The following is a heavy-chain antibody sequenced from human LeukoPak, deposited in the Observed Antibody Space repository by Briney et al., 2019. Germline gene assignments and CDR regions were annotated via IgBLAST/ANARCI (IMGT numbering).Heavy chain of an antibody. V-gene: IGHV3-23*01. Sequence: GGPLRLSCAASGFTFSSYAMSWVRQAPGKGLEWVSAISGSGGSTYYADSVKGRFTTSRDNAKNSLYLQMNSLRAEDTAVYYCARYLLAGVRVFDYWGQGTLVTVSS. CDR1: GFTFSSYA. CDR3: ARYLLAGVRVFDY. CDR2: ISGSGGST. J-gene: IGHJ4*02. D-gene: IGHD3-9*01.